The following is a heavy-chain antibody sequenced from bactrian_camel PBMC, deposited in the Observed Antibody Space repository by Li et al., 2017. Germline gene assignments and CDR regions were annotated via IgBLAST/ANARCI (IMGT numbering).Heavy chain of an antibody. CDR3: AADRRRHGPPSLRPGDYSV. CDR1: AYTPANVR. D-gene: IGHD2*01. V-gene: IGHV3S53*01. CDR2: LASDGSS. J-gene: IGHJ4*01. Sequence: HVQLVESGGGSVQAGGSLRHSCAFDAYTPANVRMAWFRQAPGKEREGVASLASDGSSIYANSLKGRFSISEDNARNWLDLQMESLEPGDTARYYCAADRRRHGPPSLRPGDYSVWGQGTQVTVS.